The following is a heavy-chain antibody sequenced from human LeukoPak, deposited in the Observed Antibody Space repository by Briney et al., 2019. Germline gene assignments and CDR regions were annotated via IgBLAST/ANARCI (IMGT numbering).Heavy chain of an antibody. D-gene: IGHD3-10*01. CDR2: ISYDGSNK. CDR3: AKDRDASGSYWYYFDY. CDR1: GFTFSTYG. V-gene: IGHV3-30*18. J-gene: IGHJ4*02. Sequence: GGSLRLSCAASGFTFSTYGMHWVRQAPGKGLEWVAVISYDGSNKYYGDSVKGRFTISRDNSKNTLYLQMNSLRAEDTAVYYCAKDRDASGSYWYYFDYWGQGTLVTVSS.